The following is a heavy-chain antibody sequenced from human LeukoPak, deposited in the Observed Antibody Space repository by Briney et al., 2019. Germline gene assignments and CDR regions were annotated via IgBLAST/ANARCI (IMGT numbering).Heavy chain of an antibody. CDR3: ARGGYYGLGNDFRFDP. V-gene: IGHV4-39*07. D-gene: IGHD3-10*01. CDR2: IYYSGNT. CDR1: GVSIISSNSY. Sequence: PSETLSLTCTVSGVSIISSNSYWGWIRQPPGKGLEWIGSIYYSGNTYYNASLKSQVSISIDTSKNQFSLRLTSVTAADTAVYYCARGGYYGLGNDFRFDPWGQGTLVTVSS. J-gene: IGHJ5*02.